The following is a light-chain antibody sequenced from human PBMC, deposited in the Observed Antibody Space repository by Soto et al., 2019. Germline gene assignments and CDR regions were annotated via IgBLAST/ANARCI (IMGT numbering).Light chain of an antibody. J-gene: IGKJ3*01. Sequence: IQMTQSPSSLSASIGDTVTITCRASQTIDRYLNWFQQKSGQAPKLLMNAASTLRSGVPSRFSASGSETNFTLTISSLQPEDYTTYYCQQSYNAPLNFGPGTKVDIK. CDR1: QTIDRY. CDR3: QQSYNAPLN. V-gene: IGKV1-39*01. CDR2: AAS.